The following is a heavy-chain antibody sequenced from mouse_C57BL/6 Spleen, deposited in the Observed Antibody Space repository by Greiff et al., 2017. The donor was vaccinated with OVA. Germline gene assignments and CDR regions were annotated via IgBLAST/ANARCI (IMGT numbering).Heavy chain of an antibody. CDR2: INPSSGYT. CDR3: ARTYGSSYGGYFDY. J-gene: IGHJ2*01. V-gene: IGHV1-4*01. CDR1: GYTFTSYT. D-gene: IGHD1-1*01. Sequence: VQLQQSGAELARPGASVKMSCKASGYTFTSYTMHWVKQRPGQGLEWIGYINPSSGYTKYNQKLKDKATLPADKSTSTAYMQLSSLTSENSAVYYCARTYGSSYGGYFDYWGQGTTLTVSS.